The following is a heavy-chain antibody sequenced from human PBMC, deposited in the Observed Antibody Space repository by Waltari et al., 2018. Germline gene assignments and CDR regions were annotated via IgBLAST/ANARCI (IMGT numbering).Heavy chain of an antibody. Sequence: EVQLLESGGGLVQPGGSLRLSCAASGFTFSSYALSWVRQAPGTGLEWVSAISGSGGSTYYADSVKGRFTISRDNSKNTLYLQMNSLRAEDTAVYYCAKNMVRGRELGYWGQGTLVTVSS. D-gene: IGHD3-10*01. V-gene: IGHV3-23*01. J-gene: IGHJ4*02. CDR3: AKNMVRGRELGY. CDR1: GFTFSSYA. CDR2: ISGSGGST.